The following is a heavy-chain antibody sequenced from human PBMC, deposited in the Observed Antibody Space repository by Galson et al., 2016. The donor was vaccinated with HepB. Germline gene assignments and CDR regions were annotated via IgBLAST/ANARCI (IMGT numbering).Heavy chain of an antibody. V-gene: IGHV3-23*01. J-gene: IGHJ4*02. D-gene: IGHD5-18*01. CDR1: GFTFSNYA. CDR2: ITGSGTTT. CDR3: AKDRADTAMVHYYFDY. Sequence: SLRLSCAASGFTFSNYAMSWVRQAPGKGLEWVSSITGSGTTTYHADSVKGRFTISRDNSKNTLYLQLSGLRAEDTAVYYCAKDRADTAMVHYYFDYWGQGTLVTVSS.